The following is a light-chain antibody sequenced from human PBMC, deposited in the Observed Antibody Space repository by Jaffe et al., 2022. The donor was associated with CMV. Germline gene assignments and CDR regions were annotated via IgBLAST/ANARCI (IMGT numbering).Light chain of an antibody. V-gene: IGKV1-NL1*01. CDR2: AAS. CDR3: QQYYSFS. Sequence: DIQMTQSPSSLSASVGDRVTITCRASQGISNSLAWYQQKPGKAPKLLLYAASRLESGVPSRFSGSGSGTDYTLTISSLQPEDFATYYCQQYYSFSFGQGTKVEIK. J-gene: IGKJ1*01. CDR1: QGISNS.